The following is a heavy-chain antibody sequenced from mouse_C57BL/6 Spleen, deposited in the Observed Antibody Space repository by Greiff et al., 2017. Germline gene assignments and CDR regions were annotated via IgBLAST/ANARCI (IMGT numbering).Heavy chain of an antibody. V-gene: IGHV1-26*01. CDR3: ARGLRSYYFDY. D-gene: IGHD1-1*01. CDR1: GYTITDYY. CDR2: INPNNGGT. Sequence: VQLQQSGPELVKPGASVKISCTASGYTITDYYMNWVKQSHGKSLEWIGDINPNNGGTSYNQKFKGKATLTVDKSSSTAYVKLRSLTSEDSAVDYCARGLRSYYFDYWGQGTTLTVSS. J-gene: IGHJ2*01.